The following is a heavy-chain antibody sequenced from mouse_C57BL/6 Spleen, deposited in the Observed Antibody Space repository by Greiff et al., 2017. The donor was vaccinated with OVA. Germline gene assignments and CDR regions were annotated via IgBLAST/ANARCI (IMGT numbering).Heavy chain of an antibody. V-gene: IGHV1-72*01. CDR3: TRTGDYSYDCAMDY. D-gene: IGHD2-12*01. J-gene: IGHJ4*01. CDR1: GYTFTSYW. Sequence: QVQLQQPGAELVKPGASVKLSCKASGYTFTSYWMHWVKQRPGRGLEWIGRIDPNSGGTKYNEKFKSKATLTVDKPSSTAYMQLSSLTSEDSADYCCTRTGDYSYDCAMDYWGQGTSVTVSS. CDR2: IDPNSGGT.